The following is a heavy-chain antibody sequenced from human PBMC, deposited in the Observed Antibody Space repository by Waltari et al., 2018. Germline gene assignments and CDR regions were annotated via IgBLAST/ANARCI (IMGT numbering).Heavy chain of an antibody. CDR3: ARSGVAAAGDDY. Sequence: EVQLVESGGGLVQPGGSLRLSCAASGFPFSGYSMNWVRQAPGKGLDWVSYITRSSSTIYYADSVKGRFTVSRDNAKNSLYLQMNSLRDEDTAVYYCARSGVAAAGDDYWGQGTLVTVSS. V-gene: IGHV3-48*02. D-gene: IGHD6-13*01. J-gene: IGHJ4*02. CDR1: GFPFSGYS. CDR2: ITRSSSTI.